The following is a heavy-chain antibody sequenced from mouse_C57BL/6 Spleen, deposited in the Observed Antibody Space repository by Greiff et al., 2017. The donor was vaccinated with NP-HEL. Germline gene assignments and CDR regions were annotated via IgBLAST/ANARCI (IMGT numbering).Heavy chain of an antibody. CDR3: TIKGGFAY. Sequence: VQLQQSGAELVRPGASVTLSCKASGYTFTDYEMHWVKQTPVHGLEWIGAIDPETGGTAYNQKFKGKAILTADKSSSTAYLELRSLTSEDSAVYYCTIKGGFAYWGQGTLVTVSA. J-gene: IGHJ3*01. CDR1: GYTFTDYE. CDR2: IDPETGGT. V-gene: IGHV1-15*01.